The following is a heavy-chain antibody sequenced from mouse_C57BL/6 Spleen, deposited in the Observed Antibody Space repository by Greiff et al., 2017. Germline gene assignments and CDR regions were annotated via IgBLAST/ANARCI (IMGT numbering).Heavy chain of an antibody. CDR1: GYTFTSYW. CDR2: IHPNSGSS. V-gene: IGHV1-64*01. D-gene: IGHD2-1*01. J-gene: IGHJ2*01. Sequence: QVQLQQPGAELVKPGASVKLSCKASGYTFTSYWMHWVKQRPGQGLEWIGLIHPNSGSSNYNEKFKSKATLTVDKSSSTAYMQLSSLTSEDSAVYYCASPAYGNFDYWGQGTTLTVSS. CDR3: ASPAYGNFDY.